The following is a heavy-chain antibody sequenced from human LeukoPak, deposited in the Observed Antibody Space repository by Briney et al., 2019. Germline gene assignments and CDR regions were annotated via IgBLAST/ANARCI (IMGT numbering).Heavy chain of an antibody. CDR1: GYTFTSYG. Sequence: ASVKVSCKASGYTFTSYGISWVRQAPGQGLEWMGWISAYNGNTNYAQKLQGRVTMTTDTSTSTAYMELRSLRSDDTAVYYCARDLSDFWSGYCNYWGQGTLVTVSS. V-gene: IGHV1-18*01. J-gene: IGHJ4*02. CDR3: ARDLSDFWSGYCNY. CDR2: ISAYNGNT. D-gene: IGHD3-3*01.